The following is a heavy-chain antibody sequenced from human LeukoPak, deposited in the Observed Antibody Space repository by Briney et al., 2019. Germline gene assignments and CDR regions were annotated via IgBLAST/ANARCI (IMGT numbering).Heavy chain of an antibody. V-gene: IGHV3-43*02. CDR3: AKDQIQLWSFDY. D-gene: IGHD5-18*01. CDR2: ISGDGVST. Sequence: GGSLRLSCAASRFTFDDYAMHWVRQAPGKGLEWVSLISGDGVSTYYADSVKGRFTISRDNSKNSLYLQMNSLRTEDTALYYCAKDQIQLWSFDYWGQGTLVTVSS. CDR1: RFTFDDYA. J-gene: IGHJ4*02.